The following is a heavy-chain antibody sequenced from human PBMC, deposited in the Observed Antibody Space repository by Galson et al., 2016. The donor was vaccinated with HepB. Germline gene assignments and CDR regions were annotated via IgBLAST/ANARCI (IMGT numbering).Heavy chain of an antibody. Sequence: SVKVSCKASGYTFSSYSITWVRQAPGQGLEWMGWISGSLGHRMYAQKFRDRVTMTTDTSTTTHYMELRSLRSDDTAVYFCAVVGGSGSYYKDGDLDYWGQGTLVTVSS. CDR3: AVVGGSGSYYKDGDLDY. J-gene: IGHJ4*02. CDR1: GYTFSSYS. V-gene: IGHV1-18*04. CDR2: ISGSLGHR. D-gene: IGHD3-10*01.